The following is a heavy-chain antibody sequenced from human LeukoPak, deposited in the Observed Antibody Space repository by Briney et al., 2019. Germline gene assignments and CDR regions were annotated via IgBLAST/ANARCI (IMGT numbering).Heavy chain of an antibody. CDR2: IYYSGST. Sequence: SETLSLTCTVSGGSISSSSYYWGWIRQPPGKGLEWIGSIYYSGSTYYNPSLKSRVTISVDTSKNQFSLKLSSVTAADTAVYYCASRSSGYEYFDYWGQGTLVTVSS. CDR3: ASRSSGYEYFDY. V-gene: IGHV4-39*01. J-gene: IGHJ4*02. CDR1: GGSISSSSYY. D-gene: IGHD3-22*01.